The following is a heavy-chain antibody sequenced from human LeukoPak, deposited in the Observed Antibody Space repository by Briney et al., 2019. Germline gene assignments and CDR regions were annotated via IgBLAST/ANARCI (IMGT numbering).Heavy chain of an antibody. CDR2: ISSSSSFM. V-gene: IGHV3-21*01. J-gene: IGHJ6*02. D-gene: IGHD6-25*01. CDR3: ARAFSGRRMNGMDV. CDR1: GFNLSPYR. Sequence: GGSLRLSCAASGFNLSPYRMYWVRQAPGKGPEWVASISSSSSFMYYADSVKGRFTISRDNAKNSLYLQMNSLRAEDTAVYYCARAFSGRRMNGMDVWGQGTTVTVSS.